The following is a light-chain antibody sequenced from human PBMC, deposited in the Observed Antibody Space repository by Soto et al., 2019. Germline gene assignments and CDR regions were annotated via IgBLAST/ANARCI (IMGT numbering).Light chain of an antibody. J-gene: IGLJ1*01. CDR2: EVT. CDR3: SSYTHTSTPSCV. V-gene: IGLV2-14*01. CDR1: SNDVGGYNY. Sequence: QSALTQPASVSGSPGQSITISCTGTSNDVGGYNYVSWYQQHPGKAPKLMIYEVTDRPWGVSNRFSGSKSGNTASLTISGLQAEDEADYYCSSYTHTSTPSCVFGTGTKVTAL.